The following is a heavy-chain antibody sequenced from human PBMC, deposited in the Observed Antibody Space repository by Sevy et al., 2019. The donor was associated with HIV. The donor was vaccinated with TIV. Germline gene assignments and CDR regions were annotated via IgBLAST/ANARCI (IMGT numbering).Heavy chain of an antibody. CDR2: IKQDAGQK. J-gene: IGHJ4*02. D-gene: IGHD1-7*01. CDR1: GFTFSKYR. Sequence: GGSPSLSCAASGFTFSKYRMGWVRQAPGKGLEWVVNIKQDAGQKYYVDSVKGRFTISRDNAKNSLYLQMNSLRAEDTAVYFCARDDGNYYFHYWGQGTLVTVSS. CDR3: ARDDGNYYFHY. V-gene: IGHV3-7*01.